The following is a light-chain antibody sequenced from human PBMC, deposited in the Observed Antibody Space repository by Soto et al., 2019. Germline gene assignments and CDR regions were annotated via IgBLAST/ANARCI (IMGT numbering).Light chain of an antibody. J-gene: IGKJ2*01. CDR3: QQYGDSPKYT. CDR1: QSVDSSY. V-gene: IGKV3-20*01. Sequence: ERVLTQAPGTLSLTTGERATLSCRAGQSVDSSYLAWYQQKPGQAPRLLIYATSTRAAGTPDRFSGSGSGTDFTLTITRLEPEDFAVYYCQQYGDSPKYTFAQGTKVDIK. CDR2: ATS.